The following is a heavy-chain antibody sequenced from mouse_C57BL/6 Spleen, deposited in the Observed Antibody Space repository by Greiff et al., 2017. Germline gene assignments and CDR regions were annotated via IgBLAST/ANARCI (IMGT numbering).Heavy chain of an antibody. V-gene: IGHV1-76*01. J-gene: IGHJ3*01. CDR3: ARSKDYDGAWFAY. CDR2: IYPGSGNT. Sequence: VQLQQSGAELVRPGASVKLSCKASGYTFTDYYINWVKQRPGQGLEWIARIYPGSGNTYYNEKFKGKATLTAEKSSSTAYMQLSSLTSEDSAVYFCARSKDYDGAWFAYWGQGTLVTVSA. D-gene: IGHD2-4*01. CDR1: GYTFTDYY.